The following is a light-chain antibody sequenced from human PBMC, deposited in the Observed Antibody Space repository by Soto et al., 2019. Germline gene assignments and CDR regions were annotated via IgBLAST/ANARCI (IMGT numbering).Light chain of an antibody. CDR1: SSNIGNNY. CDR3: GTWDSSLSAHYV. J-gene: IGLJ1*01. CDR2: ENN. Sequence: QSVLRQPPSVSAAPGQKVAISCFGSSSNIGNNYVSWYQQLPGTAPKLLIYENNKRPSGIPDRFSGSKSGTSATLGITGLQTGDEADYYCGTWDSSLSAHYVFGTGTKVTVL. V-gene: IGLV1-51*02.